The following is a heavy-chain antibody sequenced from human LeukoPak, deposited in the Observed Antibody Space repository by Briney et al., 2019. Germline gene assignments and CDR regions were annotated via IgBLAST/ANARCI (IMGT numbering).Heavy chain of an antibody. CDR3: ARGDSGYEPLDY. Sequence: SETLSLTCTVSGGSISSSSYYWGWIRQPPGKGLEWIGYIYYSGSTNYNPSLKSRVTISVDTSKNQFSLKLSSVTAADTAVYYCARGDSGYEPLDYWGQGTLVTVSS. D-gene: IGHD5-12*01. J-gene: IGHJ4*02. V-gene: IGHV4-61*05. CDR2: IYYSGST. CDR1: GGSISSSSYY.